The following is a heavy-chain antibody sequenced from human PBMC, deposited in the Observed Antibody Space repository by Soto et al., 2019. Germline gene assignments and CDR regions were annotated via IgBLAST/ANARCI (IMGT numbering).Heavy chain of an antibody. CDR3: AKDPPQSGGYPIYYYYYMDV. Sequence: PGGSLRLSCAASGFTFSSYGMHWVRQAPGKGLEWVAVISYDGSNKYYADSVKGRFTISRDNSKNTLYLQMNSLRAEDTAVYYCAKDPPQSGGYPIYYYYYMDVWGKGTTVTVSS. V-gene: IGHV3-30*18. CDR1: GFTFSSYG. CDR2: ISYDGSNK. J-gene: IGHJ6*03. D-gene: IGHD5-12*01.